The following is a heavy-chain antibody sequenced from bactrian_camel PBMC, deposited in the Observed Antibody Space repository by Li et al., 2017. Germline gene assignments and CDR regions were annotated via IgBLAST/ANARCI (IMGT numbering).Heavy chain of an antibody. V-gene: IGHV3S10*01. Sequence: VQLVESGGGSVQAGGSLKLSCAGSGFTSPYHMRWVRQAPGKGLEWVASIDSAGSNYYAEAVKGRFGISRDNAENTLFLQLNSLKTEDTAMYYCTNNGDNWSEYTYWGQGTQVTVS. CDR3: TNNGDNWSEYTY. CDR2: IDSAGSN. D-gene: IGHD7*01. J-gene: IGHJ4*01. CDR1: GFTSPYH.